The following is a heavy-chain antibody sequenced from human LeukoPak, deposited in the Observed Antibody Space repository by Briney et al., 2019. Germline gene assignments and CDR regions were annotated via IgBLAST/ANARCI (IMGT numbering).Heavy chain of an antibody. Sequence: ASVKVSCKASGYTFTGYYMHWVRQAPGQGFEWMGWINPNSGGTNYAQKFQGRVTMTRDTSISTAYMELSRLRSDDTAVYYCARVRGIAAAGLYNWFDPWGQGTLVTVSS. D-gene: IGHD6-13*01. CDR1: GYTFTGYY. J-gene: IGHJ5*02. CDR3: ARVRGIAAAGLYNWFDP. V-gene: IGHV1-2*02. CDR2: INPNSGGT.